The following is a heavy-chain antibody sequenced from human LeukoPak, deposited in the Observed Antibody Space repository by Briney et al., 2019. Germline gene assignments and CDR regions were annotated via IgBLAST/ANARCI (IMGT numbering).Heavy chain of an antibody. V-gene: IGHV4-4*07. Sequence: PSETLSLTCTVSGGSISSYYWSWIRQPAGKGLEWIGRIYTSGSTNYNPSLKSRVTMSVDTSKNQFSLKLSSVTAADTAVYYCARDRYHAVTTVGWFDPRGQGTLVTVSS. D-gene: IGHD4-17*01. CDR3: ARDRYHAVTTVGWFDP. J-gene: IGHJ5*02. CDR2: IYTSGST. CDR1: GGSISSYY.